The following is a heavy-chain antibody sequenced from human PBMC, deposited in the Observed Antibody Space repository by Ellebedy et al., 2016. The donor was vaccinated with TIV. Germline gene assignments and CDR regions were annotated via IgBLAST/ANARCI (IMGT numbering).Heavy chain of an antibody. V-gene: IGHV4-39*01. CDR3: ASLVAVAGPDFDY. J-gene: IGHJ4*02. CDR1: GDSISTSSYY. CDR2: IYYSGNT. Sequence: MPGGSLRLSCAVSGDSISTSSYYWGWIRQPPGKGLEWVGSIYYSGNTYYNPSLKSRVTISVHTSKNQLSLKLTSVTAADTAVYYCASLVAVAGPDFDYWGQGTLVTVSS. D-gene: IGHD6-19*01.